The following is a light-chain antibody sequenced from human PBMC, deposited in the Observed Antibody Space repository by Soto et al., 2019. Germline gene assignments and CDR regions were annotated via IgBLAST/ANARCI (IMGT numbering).Light chain of an antibody. CDR3: QQRTNWPPWT. CDR1: QSVSSS. Sequence: DIVLTQSPGTLSLSPGERATLSCRASQSVSSSLAWYQQKPGQAARLLIYVASTRASGIPARFSGSGSGTEFTRTVSTLQTEDFAFYYCQQRTNWPPWTFGQGTKVDIK. V-gene: IGKV3-15*01. CDR2: VAS. J-gene: IGKJ1*01.